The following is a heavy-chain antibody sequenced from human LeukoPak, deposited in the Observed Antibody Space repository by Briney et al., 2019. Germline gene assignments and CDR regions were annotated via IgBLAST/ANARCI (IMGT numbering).Heavy chain of an antibody. D-gene: IGHD6-13*01. CDR3: ARDRPGGSSLDY. Sequence: GGSLRLSCAASGFTFSSYSMNWVRQAPGKGLEWVSSISSSSYIYYADSVTGRFTISRDNAKNSLYLQMNSLRAEDTAVYYCARDRPGGSSLDYWGQGTLVTVSS. V-gene: IGHV3-21*01. CDR1: GFTFSSYS. CDR2: ISSSSYI. J-gene: IGHJ4*02.